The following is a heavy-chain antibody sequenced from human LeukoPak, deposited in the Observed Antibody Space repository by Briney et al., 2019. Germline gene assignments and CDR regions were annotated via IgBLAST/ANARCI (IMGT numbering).Heavy chain of an antibody. CDR2: IKQDGSEK. CDR3: ARCPSIAQYYYYYYYMDV. Sequence: GGSLRLSCAASGFTFGSYWMTWMRQTPGKGLEWVANIKQDGSEKYYVDSVKGRFTISRDNAKNSLYLQMNSLRAEDTAVYYRARCPSIAQYYYYYYYMDVWGKGTTVTVSS. V-gene: IGHV3-7*01. J-gene: IGHJ6*03. D-gene: IGHD6-6*01. CDR1: GFTFGSYW.